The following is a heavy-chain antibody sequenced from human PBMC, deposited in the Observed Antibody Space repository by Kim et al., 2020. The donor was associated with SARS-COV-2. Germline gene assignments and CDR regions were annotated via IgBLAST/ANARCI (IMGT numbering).Heavy chain of an antibody. D-gene: IGHD3-22*01. J-gene: IGHJ4*02. CDR1: GFTFSSYW. Sequence: GGSLRLSCAASGFTFSSYWMSWVRQAPGKGLEWVANIKQDGSEKYYVDSVKGRFTISRDNAKNSLYLQMNSLRAEDTAVYYCARDWDTYYYDSSGFLDYWGQGTLVTVSS. CDR3: ARDWDTYYYDSSGFLDY. CDR2: IKQDGSEK. V-gene: IGHV3-7*01.